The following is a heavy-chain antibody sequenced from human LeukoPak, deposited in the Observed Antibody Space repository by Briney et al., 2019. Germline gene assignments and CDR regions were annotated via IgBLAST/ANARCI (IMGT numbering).Heavy chain of an antibody. Sequence: SQTLSLTCTVSGGSISSGSYYWSWIRQPAGKGLEWIGRIYTSGSTNYNPSLKSRVTISVDTSKNQFSLKLSSVTAADTAVCYCARETEVGDAFDIWGQGTMVTVSS. D-gene: IGHD3-10*01. CDR3: ARETEVGDAFDI. CDR2: IYTSGST. CDR1: GGSISSGSYY. V-gene: IGHV4-61*02. J-gene: IGHJ3*02.